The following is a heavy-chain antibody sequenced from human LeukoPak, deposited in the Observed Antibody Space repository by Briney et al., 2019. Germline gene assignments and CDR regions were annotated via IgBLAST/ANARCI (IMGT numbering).Heavy chain of an antibody. CDR2: ISGDGVYI. D-gene: IGHD5-18*01. CDR1: GFTFRTYA. J-gene: IGHJ4*02. CDR3: AKNRATGMAFYDY. Sequence: GGSLRLSCAAPGFTFRTYAMTWVRQAPGKGLEWLSAISGDGVYIYYSESVKGRFSHSRDNSKSTLYLQMSNLRAEDTAVYYCAKNRATGMAFYDYWGQGIQVTISS. V-gene: IGHV3-23*01.